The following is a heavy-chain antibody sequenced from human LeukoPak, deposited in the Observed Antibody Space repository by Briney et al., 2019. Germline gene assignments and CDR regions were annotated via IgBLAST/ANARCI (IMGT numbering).Heavy chain of an antibody. Sequence: GGSLRLSCAASGFTFSSYSMNWVRQAPGKGLEWVSVIYSGGRTYYADSVKGRFTISRDNSKNTLYLQMNSLRADDTAVYYCARDGGIVGATNYWGQGTLVTVSS. CDR2: IYSGGRT. V-gene: IGHV3-53*01. CDR1: GFTFSSYS. D-gene: IGHD1-26*01. J-gene: IGHJ4*02. CDR3: ARDGGIVGATNY.